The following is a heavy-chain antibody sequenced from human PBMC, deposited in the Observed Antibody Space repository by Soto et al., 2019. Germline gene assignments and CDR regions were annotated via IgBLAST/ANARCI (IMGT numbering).Heavy chain of an antibody. CDR1: GFSLSTSGVG. CDR2: IYWDDDK. CDR3: APSLIPSRRSRGAFAY. J-gene: IGHJ4*02. V-gene: IGHV2-5*02. D-gene: IGHD2-2*01. Sequence: QITLKESGPTLVKPTQTLTLTCTFSGFSLSTSGVGVGWIRQPPGKALEWLALIYWDDDKRYSPSLKSRLTIRNDTTKNQAVLTMTPMDPADTATYYCAPSLIPSRRSRGAFAYWGQGTLVTVSS.